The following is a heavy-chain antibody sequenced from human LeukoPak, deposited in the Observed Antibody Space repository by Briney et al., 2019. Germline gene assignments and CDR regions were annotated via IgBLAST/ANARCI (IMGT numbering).Heavy chain of an antibody. CDR1: GYTFTSYY. J-gene: IGHJ4*02. Sequence: ASVKVSCKASGYTFTSYYMHRVRQAPGQGLEWMGIINPSGGSTSYAQKSQGRVTMTRDTSTSTVYMELSSLRSEDTAVYYCAREVAAAGLFDYWGQGTLVTVSS. CDR3: AREVAAAGLFDY. V-gene: IGHV1-46*01. CDR2: INPSGGST. D-gene: IGHD6-13*01.